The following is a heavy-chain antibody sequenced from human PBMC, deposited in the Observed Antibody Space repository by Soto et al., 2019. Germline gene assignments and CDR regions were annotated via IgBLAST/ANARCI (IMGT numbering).Heavy chain of an antibody. CDR1: GGSISSGGYY. CDR2: IYYSGST. V-gene: IGHV4-31*01. J-gene: IGHJ4*02. Sequence: SETLSLTCTVSGGSISSGGYYWSWIRQHPGKGLEWIGYIYYSGSTYYNPSLKSPVTISVDTSKNQFSLKLSSVTAADTAVYYCARVDSRSIFGVVIHDYWGQGTLVTVSS. D-gene: IGHD3-3*01. CDR3: ARVDSRSIFGVVIHDY.